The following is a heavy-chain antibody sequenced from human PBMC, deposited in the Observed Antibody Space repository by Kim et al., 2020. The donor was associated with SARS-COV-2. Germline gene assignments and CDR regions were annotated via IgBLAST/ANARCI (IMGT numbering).Heavy chain of an antibody. Sequence: ASVKVSCKVSGYTLTELSMHWVRQAPGKGLEWMGGFDPEDGETIYAQKFQGRVTMTEDTSTDTAYMELSSLRSEDTAVYYCATGTRWLQSDSFDYWGQGTLVTFSS. D-gene: IGHD5-12*01. V-gene: IGHV1-24*01. CDR2: FDPEDGET. CDR1: GYTLTELS. J-gene: IGHJ4*02. CDR3: ATGTRWLQSDSFDY.